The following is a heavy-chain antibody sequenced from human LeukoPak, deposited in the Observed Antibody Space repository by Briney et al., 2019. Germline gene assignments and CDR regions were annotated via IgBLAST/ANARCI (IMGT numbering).Heavy chain of an antibody. Sequence: GSLRLSCAASGFTFSTHWMTWVRQAPGKGLEWIGYIYYSGSTNYNPSLKSRVTISVDTSKNQFSLKLSSVTAADTAVYYCARASIVATSDAFDIWGQGTMVTVSS. V-gene: IGHV4-59*11. CDR3: ARASIVATSDAFDI. CDR2: IYYSGST. D-gene: IGHD5-12*01. CDR1: GFTFSTHW. J-gene: IGHJ3*02.